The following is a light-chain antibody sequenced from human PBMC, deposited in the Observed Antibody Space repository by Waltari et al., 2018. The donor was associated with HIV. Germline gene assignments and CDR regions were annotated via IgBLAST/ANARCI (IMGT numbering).Light chain of an antibody. CDR1: SSNIGRNT. J-gene: IGLJ2*01. CDR3: ASWDDSLSAVV. V-gene: IGLV1-44*01. Sequence: QSVLTQPPSASGTPGQRVTISCSGSSSNIGRNTVNWYQQLPGTAPKLLIHVNNQSPSGIPDRFSGSKSGTSASLAISGLQSDDEADYYCASWDDSLSAVVFGGGTKLTVL. CDR2: VNN.